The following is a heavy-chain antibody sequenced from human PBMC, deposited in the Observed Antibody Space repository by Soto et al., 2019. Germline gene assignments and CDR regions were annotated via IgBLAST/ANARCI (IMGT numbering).Heavy chain of an antibody. CDR3: AAAGGVVVTSIDWYFDL. Sequence: SETLSLTCTVSGGSIGSGGYYWSWIRQRPGKGLEWIGFIYYSGSTYYNPSLKSRISMSVDTSKNQFSLNLSSVTAADTAVYYCAAAGGVVVTSIDWYFDLWGRGNLVTVSS. D-gene: IGHD2-21*02. CDR1: GGSIGSGGYY. V-gene: IGHV4-31*03. CDR2: IYYSGST. J-gene: IGHJ2*01.